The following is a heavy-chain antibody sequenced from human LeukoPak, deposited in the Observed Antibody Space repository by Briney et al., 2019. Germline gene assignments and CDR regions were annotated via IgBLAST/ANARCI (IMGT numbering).Heavy chain of an antibody. CDR1: GFSFGDFA. J-gene: IGHJ5*02. V-gene: IGHV3-9*01. CDR2: ISWNSGSL. Sequence: PGGSLRLSCAASGFSFGDFAVHWVRQVPGKGLEWVSGISWNSGSLGYADSVRGRFTVSRDNTKNSLYLQMNSLRDEDTAVYYCARGRAPGWFDPWGQGTLVTVSS. CDR3: ARGRAPGWFDP.